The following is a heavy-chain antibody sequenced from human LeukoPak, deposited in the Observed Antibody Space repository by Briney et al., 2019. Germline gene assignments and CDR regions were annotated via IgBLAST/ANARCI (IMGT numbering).Heavy chain of an antibody. D-gene: IGHD2-15*01. CDR2: IRQDGSDK. J-gene: IGHJ4*02. CDR3: ARHSRGSPIDD. CDR1: GFTFNSYW. Sequence: GGSLRLSCAASGFTFNSYWMSWVRQAPEKGPEWLANIRQDGSDKQYVDSVKGRFTISRDNAKNSLYLQMNSLSAEDTAVYYCARHSRGSPIDDWGQGALVTVSS. V-gene: IGHV3-7*01.